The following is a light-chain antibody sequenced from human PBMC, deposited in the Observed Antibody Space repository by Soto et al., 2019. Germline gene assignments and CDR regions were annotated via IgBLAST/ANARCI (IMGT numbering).Light chain of an antibody. J-gene: IGKJ1*01. CDR2: AAS. CDR1: QSISSY. Sequence: DIQMTQSPPSLSASVGDRVTITCRASQSISSYLNWYQQKPGKAPKVLIYAASSLQSGVPSRFSGSGSGTDFTLTISSLQPEDFATYHCQQSYSIPWTFGQGTKVEIK. CDR3: QQSYSIPWT. V-gene: IGKV1-39*01.